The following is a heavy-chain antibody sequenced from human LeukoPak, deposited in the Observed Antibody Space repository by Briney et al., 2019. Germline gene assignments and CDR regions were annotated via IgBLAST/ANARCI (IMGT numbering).Heavy chain of an antibody. CDR2: ISSSGRTI. CDR3: AKDHGYSSGWYDY. D-gene: IGHD6-19*01. CDR1: GFTFSSYE. V-gene: IGHV3-48*03. Sequence: PGGSLRLSCAASGFTFSSYEMNWVRQAPGKGLEWVSYISSSGRTIYYADSVKGRFTISRDNAKNSLYLQMNSLRAEDTALYYCAKDHGYSSGWYDYWGQGTLVTVSS. J-gene: IGHJ4*02.